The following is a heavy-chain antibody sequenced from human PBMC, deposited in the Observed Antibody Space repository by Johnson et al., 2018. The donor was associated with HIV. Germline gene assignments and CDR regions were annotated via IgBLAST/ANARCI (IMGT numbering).Heavy chain of an antibody. V-gene: IGHV3-53*01. D-gene: IGHD4-23*01. Sequence: APGKGLEWVSVLYSGGNTYYADSVKGRFTVSRDNSKNTLYLQMNSLRAEDTAMYYCAKSPAKDHGGNSGAFAIWGQGTMVTVSS. J-gene: IGHJ3*02. CDR3: AKSPAKDHGGNSGAFAI. CDR2: LYSGGNT.